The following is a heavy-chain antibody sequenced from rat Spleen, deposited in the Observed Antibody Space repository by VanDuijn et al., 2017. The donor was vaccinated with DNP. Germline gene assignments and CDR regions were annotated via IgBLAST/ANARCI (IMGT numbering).Heavy chain of an antibody. J-gene: IGHJ2*01. V-gene: IGHV5-27*01. CDR3: TTLNYYASLSGYFDY. CDR2: ISTSGGST. Sequence: EVQLVESGGGLVQPGRSLKLSCAASGFTFSNYDMAWVRQAPTKGLEWVASISTSGGSTYYRDSVKGRFTVSRDNVKNTLYLQMDSLRSEDTATYYCTTLNYYASLSGYFDYWGHGVMVTVSS. CDR1: GFTFSNYD. D-gene: IGHD1-12*01.